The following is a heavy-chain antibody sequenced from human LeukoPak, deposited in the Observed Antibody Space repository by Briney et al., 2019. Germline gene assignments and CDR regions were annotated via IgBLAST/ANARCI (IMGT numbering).Heavy chain of an antibody. CDR2: ISGSGGST. CDR1: GFTFSRHA. D-gene: IGHD6-19*01. CDR3: AKISSVAVIDY. J-gene: IGHJ4*02. V-gene: IGHV3-23*01. Sequence: GGSLRLSCAASGFTFSRHAMNWVRQAPGKGLEWVSAISGSGGSTYYADSVKGRFTISRDNSKNTLYLQMNSLRAEDTAVYYCAKISSVAVIDYWGQGTLVTASS.